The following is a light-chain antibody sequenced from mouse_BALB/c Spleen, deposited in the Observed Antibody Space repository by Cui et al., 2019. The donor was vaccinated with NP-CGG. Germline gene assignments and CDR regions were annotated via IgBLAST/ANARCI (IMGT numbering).Light chain of an antibody. J-gene: IGLJ1*01. CDR2: GTN. Sequence: QAVVRQLSSLTTSPGETVTLTCRSSTGAVITSNYANWVQEKPDHLFTGLIGGTNNRVPGVPARFSGSLIGDKAALTITGAQIEDEAIYFCALWYSNHWVFGGGTKLTVL. CDR3: ALWYSNHWV. V-gene: IGLV1*01. CDR1: TGAVITSNY.